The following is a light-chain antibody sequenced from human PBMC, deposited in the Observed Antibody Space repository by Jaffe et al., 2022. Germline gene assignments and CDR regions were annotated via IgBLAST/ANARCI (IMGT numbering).Light chain of an antibody. CDR2: DAF. CDR1: QDIRSW. CDR3: QQANSFPIT. Sequence: DIEMTQSPPSVSASVGDRVTITCRASQDIRSWLAWYQQKPGKAPKLLIYDAFTLQSGVPSRFSGSGSGTDFSLTISSLQPEDFATYYCQQANSFPITFGQGTRLEIK. V-gene: IGKV1D-12*01. J-gene: IGKJ5*01.